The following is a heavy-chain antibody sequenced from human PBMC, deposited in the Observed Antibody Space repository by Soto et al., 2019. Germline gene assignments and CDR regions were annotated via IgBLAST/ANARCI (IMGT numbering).Heavy chain of an antibody. V-gene: IGHV1-18*01. CDR3: GRSALATYYYGMDV. J-gene: IGHJ6*02. D-gene: IGHD4-17*01. CDR1: GYTFTSYG. CDR2: ISAYNGNT. Sequence: VYCQASGYTFTSYGMIWVRHAPGQGLEWMGWISAYNGNTDYAQKLQGRVTMTTDTSTSTAYMELRSLRSDDTAVYYCGRSALATYYYGMDVWGQGTTVTVSS.